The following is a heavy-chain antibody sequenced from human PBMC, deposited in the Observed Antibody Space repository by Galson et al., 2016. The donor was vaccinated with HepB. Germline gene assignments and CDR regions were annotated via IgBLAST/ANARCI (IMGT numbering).Heavy chain of an antibody. D-gene: IGHD2-21*02. CDR3: ARESCGGDCLYFDS. CDR2: IAHDGSQR. Sequence: SLRLSCAASGFTFSSHSMHWVRQPPGKGLEWVAVIAHDGSQRYYADFVKGRFTVSRDNSKNTLSLEMDSLRVEDTALYYCARESCGGDCLYFDSWGQGTLVTVSS. V-gene: IGHV3-30*04. CDR1: GFTFSSHS. J-gene: IGHJ4*02.